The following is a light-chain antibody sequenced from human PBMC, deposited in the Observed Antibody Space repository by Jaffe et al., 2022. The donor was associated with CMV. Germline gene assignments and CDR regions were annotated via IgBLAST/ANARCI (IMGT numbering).Light chain of an antibody. CDR2: GAS. CDR3: QQYQAWPPT. Sequence: EIVMTQSPATLSVSPGERVTLSCRASHSIRINLAWYQQKPGQAPTFLIYGASSRATGIPARFSGSGSGTEFTLTISSLQSEDFGVYYCQQYQAWPPTFGQGTKVETK. V-gene: IGKV3-15*01. J-gene: IGKJ1*01. CDR1: HSIRIN.